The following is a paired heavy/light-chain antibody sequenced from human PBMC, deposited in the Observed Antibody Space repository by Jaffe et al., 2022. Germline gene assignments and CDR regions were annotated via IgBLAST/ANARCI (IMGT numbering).Light chain of an antibody. Sequence: DIQMTQSPSTLSASVGDRVTITCRASQSIGRRLAWYQQKPGGAPKLLIYEATSLESGVPSRFSGSGFGTEFTLTISSLQPDDPATYYCQEHSYYSWTFGQGTEVEIK. V-gene: IGKV1-5*03. CDR3: QEHSYYSWT. CDR2: EAT. CDR1: QSIGRR. J-gene: IGKJ1*01.
Heavy chain of an antibody. Sequence: EVQLVNSGGGLVQPGGSLRLSCAASGFTFRNYWMTWVRQAPGKGLEWVANIKQDGSEKHYVDSVEGRFTVSRDNARNSLYLQMNSLRPEDTAVYYCAKHLKPDFREDCFDNWGQGTLVTVSS. CDR3: AKHLKPDFREDCFDN. J-gene: IGHJ4*02. CDR1: GFTFRNYW. CDR2: IKQDGSEK. V-gene: IGHV3-7*01. D-gene: IGHD3-3*02.